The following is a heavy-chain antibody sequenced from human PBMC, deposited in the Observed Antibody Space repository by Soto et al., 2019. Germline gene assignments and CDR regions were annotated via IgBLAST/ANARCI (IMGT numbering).Heavy chain of an antibody. D-gene: IGHD6-19*01. Sequence: PGGSLRLSCAASGFIFSNFGMHWVRQAPGKGLEWVAVIWYDGSNKYYADSVKGRFTISKDNSKNTLYLQMNSLRAEDTAVYYCARDDIPGIAVATYGMDVWGQGTTVTVSS. J-gene: IGHJ6*02. V-gene: IGHV3-33*01. CDR2: IWYDGSNK. CDR1: GFIFSNFG. CDR3: ARDDIPGIAVATYGMDV.